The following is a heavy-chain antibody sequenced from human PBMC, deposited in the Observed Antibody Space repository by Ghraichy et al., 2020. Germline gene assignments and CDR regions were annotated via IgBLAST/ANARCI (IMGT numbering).Heavy chain of an antibody. J-gene: IGHJ4*02. V-gene: IGHV4-59*01. CDR3: ARSRRVTTVTWIDY. CDR1: GGSISSYY. Sequence: SCTVSGGSISSYYWTWIRLPPGKGLEWIGYIYDSGSTNYNPSLKSRVTISVDTSKKQFSLKLTSLTAADTAVYFCARSRRVTTVTWIDYWGQGRLVTVSS. CDR2: IYDSGST. D-gene: IGHD4-17*01.